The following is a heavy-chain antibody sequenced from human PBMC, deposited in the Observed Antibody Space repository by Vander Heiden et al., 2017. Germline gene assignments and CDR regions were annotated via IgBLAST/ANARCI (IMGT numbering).Heavy chain of an antibody. CDR3: ARARTTAHDAFDI. D-gene: IGHD1-7*01. J-gene: IGHJ3*02. CDR2: ISSGSSYT. CDR1: GFTFSDHY. Sequence: QVQLVESGGGLVKPGGSLRLSCAASGFTFSDHYMNWIRQAPGKGLEWVSYISSGSSYTNYADSVKGRFTISRDNAKNSLYLQMNSLRAEDTAVYYCARARTTAHDAFDIWGQGTMVTVSS. V-gene: IGHV3-11*06.